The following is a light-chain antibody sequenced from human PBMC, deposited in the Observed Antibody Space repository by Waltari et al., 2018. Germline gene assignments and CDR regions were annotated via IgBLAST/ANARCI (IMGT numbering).Light chain of an antibody. CDR3: MQALHTPPT. J-gene: IGKJ1*01. CDR2: LSF. CDR1: QSLLHSDGYNY. V-gene: IGKV2-28*01. Sequence: EIVMTQSPLSLPVTPGEPASISCGSSQSLLHSDGYNYLNWYLQKPGQSPQLLIYLSFIRASGVPDRFTGSGAGTDFTLKISRVEAEDVGFYYCMQALHTPPTFGQGTRAEIK.